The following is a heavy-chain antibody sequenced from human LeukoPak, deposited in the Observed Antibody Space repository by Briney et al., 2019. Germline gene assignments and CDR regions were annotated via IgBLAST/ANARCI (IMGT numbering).Heavy chain of an antibody. CDR1: GDSVSSNSAA. J-gene: IGHJ3*02. V-gene: IGHV6-1*01. CDR2: TYYRSKWYN. D-gene: IGHD3-10*01. Sequence: SQTLSLTCAISGDSVSSNSAAWNWIRQSPSRGLEWLGRTYYRSKWYNDYAVSVKSRITINPDTSKNQFSLQLNPVTPEDTAVYYCARARLLVLFWYEHAFDIWGQGTMVTVSS. CDR3: ARARLLVLFWYEHAFDI.